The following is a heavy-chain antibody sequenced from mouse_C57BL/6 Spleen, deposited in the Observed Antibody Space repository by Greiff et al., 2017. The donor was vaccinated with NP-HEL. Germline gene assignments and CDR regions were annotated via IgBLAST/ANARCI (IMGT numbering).Heavy chain of an antibody. CDR3: AKETTGNYYAMDY. J-gene: IGHJ4*01. CDR1: GYTFTSYW. V-gene: IGHV1-72*01. Sequence: QVQLQQPGAELVKPRTSVKLSCKASGYTFTSYWMHWVKQRPGRGLEWIGRIDPNSGGTKYNEKFKSKATLTVDKPSSTAYMQLSGLTSEDSAVYYCAKETTGNYYAMDYWGQGSSVTVSA. D-gene: IGHD1-1*01. CDR2: IDPNSGGT.